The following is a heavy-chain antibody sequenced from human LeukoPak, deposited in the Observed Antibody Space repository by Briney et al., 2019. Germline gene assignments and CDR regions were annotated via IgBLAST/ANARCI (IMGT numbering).Heavy chain of an antibody. CDR2: ISGSGGTT. V-gene: IGHV3-23*01. CDR3: ATDFEVQSNGCRGYFDF. J-gene: IGHJ4*02. D-gene: IGHD6-19*01. CDR1: GFTFNNHA. Sequence: GGSLRLSCAASGFTFNNHAITWFRQAPGKGLEWVSAISGSGGTTYYADSVKGRFTISRDNSKNTFYLQMNSLRPEDTALYYCATDFEVQSNGCRGYFDFWGQGTLVTVSS.